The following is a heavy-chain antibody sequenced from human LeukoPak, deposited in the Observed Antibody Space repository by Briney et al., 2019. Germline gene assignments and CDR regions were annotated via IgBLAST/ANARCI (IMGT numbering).Heavy chain of an antibody. Sequence: SGRSLRLSCTASGFTFGDYAMSLVRQAPGKGLEWVGFIRSKAYGGTTEYAASVKGRFTIPRDDSKSIAYLQMNSLKTEDTAVYYCTRRSGSLHFDYWGQGTLVTVSS. CDR2: IRSKAYGGTT. CDR1: GFTFGDYA. D-gene: IGHD3-10*01. J-gene: IGHJ4*02. V-gene: IGHV3-49*04. CDR3: TRRSGSLHFDY.